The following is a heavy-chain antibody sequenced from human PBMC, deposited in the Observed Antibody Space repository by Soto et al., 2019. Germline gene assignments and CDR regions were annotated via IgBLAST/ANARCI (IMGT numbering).Heavy chain of an antibody. J-gene: IGHJ4*02. D-gene: IGHD6-19*01. V-gene: IGHV5-10-1*01. CDR1: RYCFTSYW. CDR2: IDPSDSYT. CDR3: ARHAEYSSGWYDRD. Sequence: SLIFGDQCSRYCFTSYWLRWPRQMPGKVLEWMGRIDPSDSYTTYSPSFQGHVTISADNSISTAYLQWSSLKASDTAMYYCARHAEYSSGWYDRDWGQGTLVNVSS.